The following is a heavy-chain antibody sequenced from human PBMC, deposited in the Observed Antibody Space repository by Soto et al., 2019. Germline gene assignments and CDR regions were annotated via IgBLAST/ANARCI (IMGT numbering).Heavy chain of an antibody. CDR2: INTYNGNT. CDR3: AMVDVYVTPSPQDV. CDR1: GYTFTRYG. Sequence: QVQLVQSGAEVKNPGASVKVSCKASGYTFTRYGIGWARQAPGQGLEWMGWINTYNGNTNYEQNVQGRDTLTTDTSTSTAYMERRSLRSNDTAIYYCAMVDVYVTPSPQDVWGQGTTVIVSS. J-gene: IGHJ6*02. V-gene: IGHV1-18*01. D-gene: IGHD3-16*01.